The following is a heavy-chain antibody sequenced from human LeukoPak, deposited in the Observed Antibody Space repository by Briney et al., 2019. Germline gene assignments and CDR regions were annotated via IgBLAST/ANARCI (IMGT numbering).Heavy chain of an antibody. CDR1: GFTFSSYG. Sequence: PGRSLRLSCAASGFTFSSYGMHWVRQAPGKGLEWVAVIWYDGSNKYYADSVKGRFTISRDNSKNTLYLQMDSLRAEDTAVYYCAREKYVDTAMVTSYFDYWGQGTLVTVSS. D-gene: IGHD5-18*01. V-gene: IGHV3-33*01. CDR2: IWYDGSNK. J-gene: IGHJ4*02. CDR3: AREKYVDTAMVTSYFDY.